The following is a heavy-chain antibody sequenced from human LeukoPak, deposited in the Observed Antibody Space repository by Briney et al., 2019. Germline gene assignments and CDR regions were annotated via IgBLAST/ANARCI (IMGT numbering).Heavy chain of an antibody. D-gene: IGHD3-10*01. CDR3: ARGSTVVRGVSPAGDY. V-gene: IGHV3-21*01. Sequence: RGSLRLSRAASGFTFSSYTMNWVRQAPGKGLEWVSSISRSSSYIYYADSMKGRFTISRDNAKNSLDLQMHSLRAEDTAVYYCARGSTVVRGVSPAGDYWGQGTLVTVSS. CDR1: GFTFSSYT. CDR2: ISRSSSYI. J-gene: IGHJ4*02.